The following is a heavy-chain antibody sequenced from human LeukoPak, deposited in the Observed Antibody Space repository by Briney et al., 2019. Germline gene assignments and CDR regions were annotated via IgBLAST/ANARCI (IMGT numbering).Heavy chain of an antibody. Sequence: PSETLSLTCTVSVSSISSSRYYWGWIRQPPGKGLEWIGSIYYSGSTYYNPSLKSRVTISVDTSKNQFSLKLSSVTAADTAVYYCAGRITMIAGAFDIWGQGTMVTVSS. CDR3: AGRITMIAGAFDI. D-gene: IGHD3-22*01. CDR1: VSSISSSRYY. V-gene: IGHV4-39*01. CDR2: IYYSGST. J-gene: IGHJ3*02.